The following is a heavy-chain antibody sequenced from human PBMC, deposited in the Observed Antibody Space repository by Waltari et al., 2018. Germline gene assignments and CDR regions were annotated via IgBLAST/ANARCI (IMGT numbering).Heavy chain of an antibody. Sequence: EVQLVESGGGLVQPGGSLRLSCAASGFTFSSYSMNWVRQAPGKGLEWVSYISSSSSTIYYADSGKGRFTISRDNAKNSLYLQMNSLRAEDTAVYYCARMYYYDSSGYYPVDYWGQGTLVTVSS. J-gene: IGHJ4*02. V-gene: IGHV3-48*01. D-gene: IGHD3-22*01. CDR1: GFTFSSYS. CDR3: ARMYYYDSSGYYPVDY. CDR2: ISSSSSTI.